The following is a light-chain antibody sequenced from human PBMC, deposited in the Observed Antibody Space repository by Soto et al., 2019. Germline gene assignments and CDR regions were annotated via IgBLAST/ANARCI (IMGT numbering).Light chain of an antibody. J-gene: IGKJ5*01. V-gene: IGKV3-20*01. CDR1: QSVSSSY. CDR3: QQYGSASIT. CDR2: GAS. Sequence: DIVLTQSPGTPYLSPRERATLFCRASQSVSSSYLAWYQQKPGQAPRLLIYGASSRATDIPDRFSGSGSGTDFTLTISRVEPEEFALYHCQQYGSASITVGKGTRLEIK.